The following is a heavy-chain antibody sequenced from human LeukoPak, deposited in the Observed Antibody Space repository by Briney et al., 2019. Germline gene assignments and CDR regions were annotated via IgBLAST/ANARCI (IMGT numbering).Heavy chain of an antibody. CDR2: ISGSGGST. D-gene: IGHD3-16*01. J-gene: IGHJ4*02. V-gene: IGHV3-23*01. CDR1: GFTFSSYA. CDR3: AKTSDWGWGHNDY. Sequence: GGSLRLSCAASGFTFSSYAMSWVRQAPGKGLEWVSAISGSGGSTYYADSVKGRFTIYRDNSKNTLYLQMNSLRAEDTAVYYCAKTSDWGWGHNDYWGQGTLVTVSS.